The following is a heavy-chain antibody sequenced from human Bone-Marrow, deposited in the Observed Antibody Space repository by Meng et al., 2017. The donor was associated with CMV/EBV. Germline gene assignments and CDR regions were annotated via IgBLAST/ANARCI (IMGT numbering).Heavy chain of an antibody. CDR2: IIPIFGTA. Sequence: SVKVSCKASGYTFTSYGISWVRQAPGQGLEWMGGIIPIFGTANYAQKFQGRVTITTDESTSTAYMELSSLRSEDTAVYYCASRLEGFLGDYYYYGMDVWGQGTTVTVSS. V-gene: IGHV1-69*05. J-gene: IGHJ6*02. D-gene: IGHD3-3*01. CDR1: GYTFTSYG. CDR3: ASRLEGFLGDYYYYGMDV.